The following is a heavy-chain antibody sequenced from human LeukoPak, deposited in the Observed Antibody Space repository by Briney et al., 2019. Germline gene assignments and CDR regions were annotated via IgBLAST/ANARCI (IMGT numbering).Heavy chain of an antibody. D-gene: IGHD2-15*01. CDR2: IIGSGGST. V-gene: IGHV3-23*01. CDR3: ATFCSGGDCYSFAP. Sequence: GSLRLSCAASGFTFNNYAMTWVRQARGKGVEWVSTIIGSGGSTDYADSVKGRFTISRDNSKDTLFLQMDSLRVEDTAVYYCATFCSGGDCYSFAPWGQGTLVTVSS. CDR1: GFTFNNYA. J-gene: IGHJ5*02.